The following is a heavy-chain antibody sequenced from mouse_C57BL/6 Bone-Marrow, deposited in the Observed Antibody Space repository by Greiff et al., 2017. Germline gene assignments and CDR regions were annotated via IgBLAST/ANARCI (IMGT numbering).Heavy chain of an antibody. J-gene: IGHJ1*03. V-gene: IGHV1-54*01. CDR3: AKISTDWYFDV. CDR1: GYAFTNYL. D-gene: IGHD1-1*01. Sequence: VKLQESGAELVRPGTSVKVSCKASGYAFTNYLIEWVKQRPGQGLEWIGVINPGSGGTNYNEKLQGKATLTADKSSSTAYMQLSSLTSEDSAVYFCAKISTDWYFDVWGTGTTVTVSS. CDR2: INPGSGGT.